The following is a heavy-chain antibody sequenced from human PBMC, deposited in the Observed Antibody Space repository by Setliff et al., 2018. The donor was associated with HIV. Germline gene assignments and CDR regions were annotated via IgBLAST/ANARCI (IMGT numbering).Heavy chain of an antibody. CDR2: IYYSGIT. CDR3: ARASRKLTDYDYVWGSYRGPAEYFQH. V-gene: IGHV4-59*01. CDR1: GGPISSDN. J-gene: IGHJ1*01. Sequence: PSETLSLTCTVPGGPISSDNWSWIRQPPGKGLEWIGYIYYSGITNYNPSLKSRVTISVDTSKNQFSLKLSSVTAADPAVYYCARASRKLTDYDYVWGSYRGPAEYFQHWGQGTLVT. D-gene: IGHD3-16*02.